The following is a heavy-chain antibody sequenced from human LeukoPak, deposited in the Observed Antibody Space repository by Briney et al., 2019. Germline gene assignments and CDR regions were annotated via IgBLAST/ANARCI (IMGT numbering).Heavy chain of an antibody. CDR1: GYSISGGYY. CDR3: ARRAGDYSHPYDY. D-gene: IGHD3-22*01. Sequence: SETLSLTCTVSGYSISGGYYWGWIRQPPGKGLEWIGSIYHSGSTYYNPSLKSRVTISVDTSKNQFSLKLSSVTAADTAVYYCARRAGDYSHPYDYWGQGTLVTVSS. J-gene: IGHJ4*02. CDR2: IYHSGST. V-gene: IGHV4-38-2*02.